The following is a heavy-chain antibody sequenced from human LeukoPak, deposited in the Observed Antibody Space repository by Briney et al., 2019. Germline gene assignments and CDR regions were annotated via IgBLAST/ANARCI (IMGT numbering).Heavy chain of an antibody. J-gene: IGHJ5*02. CDR1: GYTFTSYY. CDR3: ARDSPVVPAATNWFDP. V-gene: IGHV1-2*02. CDR2: INPNSGGT. Sequence: ASVKVSCKASGYTFTSYYMHWVRQAPGQGLEWMGWINPNSGGTNYAQKFQGRVTMTRDTSISTAYMELSRLRSDDTAVYYCARDSPVVPAATNWFDPWGQGTLVTVSS. D-gene: IGHD2-2*01.